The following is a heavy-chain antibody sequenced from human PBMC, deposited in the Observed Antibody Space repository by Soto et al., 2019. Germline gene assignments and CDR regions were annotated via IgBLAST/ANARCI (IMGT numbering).Heavy chain of an antibody. CDR3: ARVRGYCSGGSCFSPKSWFDP. CDR2: IYHSGST. V-gene: IGHV4-4*02. CDR1: GGSISSSNW. D-gene: IGHD2-15*01. J-gene: IGHJ5*02. Sequence: QVQLQESGPGLVKPSGTLSLTCAVSGGSISSSNWWSWVRQPPGKGLEWIGEIYHSGSTNYNPSLKSRVTISVDKSKNQFSLKLSSVTAADTAVYYCARVRGYCSGGSCFSPKSWFDPWGQGTLVTVSS.